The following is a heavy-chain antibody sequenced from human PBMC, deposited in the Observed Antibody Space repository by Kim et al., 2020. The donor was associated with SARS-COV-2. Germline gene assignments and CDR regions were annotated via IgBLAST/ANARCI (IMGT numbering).Heavy chain of an antibody. D-gene: IGHD3-9*01. CDR2: IIPILGIA. Sequence: SVKVSCKASGGTFSSYTISWVRQAPGQGLEWMGRIIPILGIANYAQKFQGRVTITADKSTSTAYMELSSLRSEDTAVYYCARDADLSGEYPGPYYDILTGHQGWFDPWGQGTLVTVSS. V-gene: IGHV1-69*04. CDR1: GGTFSSYT. J-gene: IGHJ5*02. CDR3: ARDADLSGEYPGPYYDILTGHQGWFDP.